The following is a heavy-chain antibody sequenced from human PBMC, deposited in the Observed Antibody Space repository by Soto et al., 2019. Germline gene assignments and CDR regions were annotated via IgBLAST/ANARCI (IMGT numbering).Heavy chain of an antibody. CDR3: AKDMKFYYDSSNAFDI. CDR1: GFTFDDYA. J-gene: IGHJ3*02. D-gene: IGHD3-22*01. CDR2: ISWNSGSI. V-gene: IGHV3-9*01. Sequence: ESGGGLVQPGRSLRLSCAASGFTFDDYAMHWVRQAPGKGLEWVSGISWNSGSIGYADSVKGRFTISRDNAKNSLYLQMNSLRAEDTALYYCAKDMKFYYDSSNAFDIWGQGTMVTVSS.